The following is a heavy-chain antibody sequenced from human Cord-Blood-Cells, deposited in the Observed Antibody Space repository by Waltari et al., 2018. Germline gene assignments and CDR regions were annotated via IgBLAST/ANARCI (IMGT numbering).Heavy chain of an antibody. CDR1: GGSISSGGYY. CDR2: IYYSGST. D-gene: IGHD3-22*01. CDR3: ARGLVYDSSGYYYYYGMDV. Sequence: QVQLQESGPGLVKPSQTLSLTCTVSGGSISSGGYYWSWIRQHPGKGLEWIGYIYYSGSTYYNPSLKSRVTISVDTSKNQFSLKLSSVTAADTAMYYCARGLVYDSSGYYYYYGMDVWGQGTTVTVSS. V-gene: IGHV4-31*03. J-gene: IGHJ6*02.